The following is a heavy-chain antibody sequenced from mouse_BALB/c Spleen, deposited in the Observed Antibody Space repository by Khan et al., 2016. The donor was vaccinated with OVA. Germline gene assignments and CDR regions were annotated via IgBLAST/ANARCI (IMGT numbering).Heavy chain of an antibody. CDR1: GYTFTDYS. Sequence: VQLQQSGPELVRPGASVKISCKGSGYTFTDYSMHWVKQSHAKSLEWIGVISTDSVNTNYNQKFKGKATLTVDKSSSTAYMELARMTSEDSAIYYCAIRDYFDYWGQGTTLTVSS. CDR3: AIRDYFDY. J-gene: IGHJ2*01. CDR2: ISTDSVNT. V-gene: IGHV1S137*01.